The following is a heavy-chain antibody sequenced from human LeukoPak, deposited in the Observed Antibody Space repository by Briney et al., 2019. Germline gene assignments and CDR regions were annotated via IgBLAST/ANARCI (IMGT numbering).Heavy chain of an antibody. CDR1: GYSFTSYW. CDR3: ARILGYCSSTSCHFDY. V-gene: IGHV5-51*01. CDR2: IYPGDSDT. D-gene: IGHD2-2*01. J-gene: IGHJ4*02. Sequence: ASVKVSCKASGYSFTSYWIGWVRQMPGKGLEWMGIIYPGDSDTRYSPSFQGQVTISADKFISTAYLQWSSLKASDTAMYYCARILGYCSSTSCHFDYWGQGTLVTVSS.